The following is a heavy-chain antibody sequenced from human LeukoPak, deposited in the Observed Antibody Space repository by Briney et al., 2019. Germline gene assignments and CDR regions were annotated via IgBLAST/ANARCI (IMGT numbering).Heavy chain of an antibody. CDR1: GGSFSGYY. Sequence: NPSETPSLTCAVYGGSFSGYYWSWIRQPPGKGLEWIGEINHSGSTNYNPSLKSRVTISVDRSKNQFSLKLSSVTAADTAVYYCARDAPAKGLDYWGQGTLVTVSS. CDR2: INHSGST. V-gene: IGHV4-34*01. CDR3: ARDAPAKGLDY. D-gene: IGHD2-15*01. J-gene: IGHJ4*02.